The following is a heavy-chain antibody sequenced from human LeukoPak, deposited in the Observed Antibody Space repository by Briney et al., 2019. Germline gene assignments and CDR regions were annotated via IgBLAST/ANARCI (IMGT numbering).Heavy chain of an antibody. V-gene: IGHV3-33*08. D-gene: IGHD2-15*01. CDR2: IWYDGSEK. J-gene: IGHJ4*02. CDR3: ARDDTQWCVDY. CDR1: GLIFSDYW. Sequence: GGSLRLSCAASGLIFSDYWMSWVRQAPGKGLEWVAVIWYDGSEKYYADSVKGRFTISRDNSKNTLYLQMNSLRAEDTAVYYCARDDTQWCVDYWGQGTLVTIFS.